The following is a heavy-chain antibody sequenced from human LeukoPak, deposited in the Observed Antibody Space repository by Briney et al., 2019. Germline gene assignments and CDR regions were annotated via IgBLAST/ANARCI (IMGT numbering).Heavy chain of an antibody. CDR1: GGSFSGYY. D-gene: IGHD6-13*01. CDR3: ARERAAAGSVADY. V-gene: IGHV4-34*01. Sequence: SETLSLTCAVYGGSFSGYYWSWIRQPPGKGLEWIGEINHSGSTNYNPSLKSRVTISVDTSKNQFSLKLSSVTAADTAVYYCARERAAAGSVADYWGQGTLVTVSS. J-gene: IGHJ4*02. CDR2: INHSGST.